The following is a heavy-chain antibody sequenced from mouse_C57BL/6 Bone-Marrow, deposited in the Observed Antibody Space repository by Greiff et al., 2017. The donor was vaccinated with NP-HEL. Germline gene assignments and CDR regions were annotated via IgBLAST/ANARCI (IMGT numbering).Heavy chain of an antibody. CDR2: IDPGNGNT. V-gene: IGHV14-3*01. Sequence: EVQLQQSVAELVRPGASVKLSCTASGFTFTNSYMHWVKQRPGQGLEWIGSIDPGNGNTKYAPKFKGKATMTADTSSNTADLQLSSLTSEDTAIYYCARFYDGYYRAYWGQGTLVTVSA. D-gene: IGHD2-3*01. CDR3: ARFYDGYYRAY. J-gene: IGHJ3*01. CDR1: GFTFTNSY.